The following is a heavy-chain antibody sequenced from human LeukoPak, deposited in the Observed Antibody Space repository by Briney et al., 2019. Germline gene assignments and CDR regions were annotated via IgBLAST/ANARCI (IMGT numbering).Heavy chain of an antibody. CDR1: GGSFSGYY. CDR3: ARPRIVGAPGYFQH. CDR2: INHSGST. J-gene: IGHJ1*01. D-gene: IGHD1-26*01. Sequence: PSETLSPTCAVYGGSFSGYYWSWIRQPPGKGLEWIGEINHSGSTNYNPSLKSRVTISVDTSKNQFSLKLSSVTAADTAVYYCARPRIVGAPGYFQHWGQGTLVTVSS. V-gene: IGHV4-34*01.